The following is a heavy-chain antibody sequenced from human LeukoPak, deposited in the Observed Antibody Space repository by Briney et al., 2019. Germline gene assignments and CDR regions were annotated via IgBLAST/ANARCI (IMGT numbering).Heavy chain of an antibody. J-gene: IGHJ4*02. D-gene: IGHD4-11*01. CDR3: ARGDHSNYVSNY. CDR2: IWYDGSNK. Sequence: GRSLRLSCAASGFTFSSYGMHWVRQAPGKGLEWVAVIWYDGSNKYYADSVKGRFTISRDNSKNTLYLQMNSLRAEDTAVYYCARGDHSNYVSNYWGQGTLVTVSS. V-gene: IGHV3-33*01. CDR1: GFTFSSYG.